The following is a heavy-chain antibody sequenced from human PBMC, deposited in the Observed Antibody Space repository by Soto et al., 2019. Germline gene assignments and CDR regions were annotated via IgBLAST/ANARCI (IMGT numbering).Heavy chain of an antibody. J-gene: IGHJ6*02. CDR1: GYSFTSYW. CDR3: ARHEHSSSWYSRYYYGMDV. CDR2: IDPSDSYT. V-gene: IGHV5-10-1*01. D-gene: IGHD6-13*01. Sequence: GESLKISCKGSGYSFTSYWISWVRQMPGKGLEWMGRIDPSDSYTNYSPSFQGHVTISADKSISTAYLQWSSLKASDTAMYYCARHEHSSSWYSRYYYGMDVWGQGTTVTVSS.